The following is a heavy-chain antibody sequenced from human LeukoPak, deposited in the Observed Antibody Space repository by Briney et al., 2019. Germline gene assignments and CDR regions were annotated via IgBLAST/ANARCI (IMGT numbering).Heavy chain of an antibody. CDR2: INHSGST. V-gene: IGHV4-34*01. Sequence: PSETLSLTCAVYGGSFSGYYWSWIRQPPGKGLEWIGEINHSGSTNYNPSLKSRVTISVDTSKNQFSLKLSSVTAADTAVYYCARGHRVRYFDWLLQRGAFDIWGQGTMVTVSS. CDR3: ARGHRVRYFDWLLQRGAFDI. J-gene: IGHJ3*02. D-gene: IGHD3-9*01. CDR1: GGSFSGYY.